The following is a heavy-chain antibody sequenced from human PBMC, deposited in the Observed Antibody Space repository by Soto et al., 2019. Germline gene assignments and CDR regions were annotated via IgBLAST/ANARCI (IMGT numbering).Heavy chain of an antibody. CDR2: IYYSGST. CDR1: CGSISSGDYY. CDR3: ARVGNKGSSGYYWSDYYYYGMDV. D-gene: IGHD3-22*01. V-gene: IGHV4-30-4*01. Sequence: QVQLQESGPGLVKPSQTLSLTCTVSCGSISSGDYYWSWIRQPPGKGLEWIGYIYYSGSTYYNPSLKSRVTISVDTSKNQFSLKLSSVTAADTAVYYCARVGNKGSSGYYWSDYYYYGMDVWGQGTTVTVSS. J-gene: IGHJ6*02.